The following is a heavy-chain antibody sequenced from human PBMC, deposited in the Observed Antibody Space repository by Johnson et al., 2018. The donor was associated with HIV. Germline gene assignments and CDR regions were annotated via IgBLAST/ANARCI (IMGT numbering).Heavy chain of an antibody. CDR1: GFTFSSYG. Sequence: QVQLVESGGGVVQPGGSLRLSCAASGFTFSSYGMHWVRQAPGKGLEWVAFMRYDGSNKDYADSVKGRFTISRDNSKNTLFLQMSSLRPEDTAVYYCAKDVQVRGIVLMVTLFDIWDQGTMVTVSS. J-gene: IGHJ3*02. V-gene: IGHV3-30*02. D-gene: IGHD2-8*01. CDR2: MRYDGSNK. CDR3: AKDVQVRGIVLMVTLFDI.